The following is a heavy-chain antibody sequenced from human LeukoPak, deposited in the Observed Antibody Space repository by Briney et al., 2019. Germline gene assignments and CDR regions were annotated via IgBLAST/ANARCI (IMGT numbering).Heavy chain of an antibody. Sequence: SETLSLTCTVSGGSISSSSCYWGWIRQPPGKGLEWIGSIYYSGSTYYNPSLKSRVTISVDTSKNQFSLKLSSVTAADTAVYYCATAQAGYFDYWGQGTLVTVSS. V-gene: IGHV4-39*01. CDR2: IYYSGST. CDR1: GGSISSSSCY. CDR3: ATAQAGYFDY. J-gene: IGHJ4*02.